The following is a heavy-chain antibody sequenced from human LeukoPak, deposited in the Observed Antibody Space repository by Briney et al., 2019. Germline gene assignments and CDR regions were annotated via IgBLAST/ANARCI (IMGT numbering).Heavy chain of an antibody. CDR1: GGSISSYY. D-gene: IGHD4-17*01. CDR3: ARGLQTTVTTDWFDP. V-gene: IGHV4-4*07. J-gene: IGHJ5*02. Sequence: SETLSLTCTVSGGSISSYYWSWIRQPAGKGLEWIGRIYTSGSTNYNPSLKSRVTMSVDRSKNQFSLKLSSVTAADTAVYYCARGLQTTVTTDWFDPWGQGTLVTVSS. CDR2: IYTSGST.